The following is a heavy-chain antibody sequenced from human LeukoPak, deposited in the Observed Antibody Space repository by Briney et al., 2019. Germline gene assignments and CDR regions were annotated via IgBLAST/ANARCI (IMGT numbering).Heavy chain of an antibody. Sequence: PGGSLRLSCAASGFTFYSYAMGWVRQSPGKGLEWVSAIGASGYRTFYADSVKGRFTISRDNSKNTVYLQMNSVRDEDTAVYYCATKQWLAPPPDSWGQGTPVTVSS. V-gene: IGHV3-23*01. CDR3: ATKQWLAPPPDS. CDR2: IGASGYRT. D-gene: IGHD6-19*01. J-gene: IGHJ4*02. CDR1: GFTFYSYA.